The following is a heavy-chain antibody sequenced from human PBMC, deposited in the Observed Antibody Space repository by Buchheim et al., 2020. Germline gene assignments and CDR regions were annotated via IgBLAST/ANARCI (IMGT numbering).Heavy chain of an antibody. V-gene: IGHV5-10-1*03. Sequence: EVQLVQSGAEVKKPRESLRISCKGSGYTFSSYWISWVRQMPGKGLEWMGRIDPRDSDINYCPSFQGHFPISAAKSISTAYLQWSSLKASDTAMYYCASDYGDYGPRVQHWGQGTL. CDR1: GYTFSSYW. CDR2: IDPRDSDI. J-gene: IGHJ1*01. D-gene: IGHD4-17*01. CDR3: ASDYGDYGPRVQH.